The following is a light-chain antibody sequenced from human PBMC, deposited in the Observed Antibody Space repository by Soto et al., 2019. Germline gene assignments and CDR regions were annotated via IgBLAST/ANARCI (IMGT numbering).Light chain of an antibody. J-gene: IGKJ1*01. CDR3: QQYNNFWT. CDR1: QSVSSN. CDR2: GAS. V-gene: IGKV3-15*01. Sequence: EIVMTQSPATLSVSPGERATLSCRASQSVSSNLAWYQQKPGQAPRLLIYGASTRATGIPARFSGSGSGTEFTLTISSPQSEDFAVYYCQQYNNFWTFGQGTKVEIK.